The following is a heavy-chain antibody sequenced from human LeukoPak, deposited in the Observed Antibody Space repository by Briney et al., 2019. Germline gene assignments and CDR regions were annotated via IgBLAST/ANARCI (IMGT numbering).Heavy chain of an antibody. V-gene: IGHV4-39*01. D-gene: IGHD3-16*02. CDR3: ARLGDLRLGELSLNY. Sequence: PSETLSLTCTVSGRSISSSSYYWGWIRQPPGKGLEWIGSIYYSGSTYYNPSLKSRVTISVDTSKNQFSLKLSSVTAADTAVYYCARLGDLRLGELSLNYWGQGTLVTVSS. CDR1: GRSISSSSYY. CDR2: IYYSGST. J-gene: IGHJ4*02.